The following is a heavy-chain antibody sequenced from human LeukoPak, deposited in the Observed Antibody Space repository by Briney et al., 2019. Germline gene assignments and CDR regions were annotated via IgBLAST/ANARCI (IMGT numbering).Heavy chain of an antibody. D-gene: IGHD4-17*01. CDR1: GYTFTGYY. J-gene: IGHJ3*02. V-gene: IGHV1-2*02. CDR3: ARILSPLYYYGDYDAFDI. CDR2: INPNSGGT. Sequence: ASVKVSCKASGYTFTGYYMHWVRQAPGQGLEWMGWINPNSGGTNYAQKFQGRVTMTRDTSISTAYMELSRLRSDDTAVYYCARILSPLYYYGDYDAFDIWGQGTMVTVSS.